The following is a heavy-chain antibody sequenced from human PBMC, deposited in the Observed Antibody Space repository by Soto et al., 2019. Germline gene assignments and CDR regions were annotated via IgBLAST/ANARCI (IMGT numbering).Heavy chain of an antibody. V-gene: IGHV4-59*08. CDR3: ARLGRWLQALDS. CDR1: GGSISDYY. CDR2: IYYTGST. D-gene: IGHD5-12*01. Sequence: SETLSLTCPVSGGSISDYYWSWIRQPPGKGLEWVGYIYYTGSTTYNPSLKSRLTLSVDTSKNQFSLKLRSVSAADTAVYYCARLGRWLQALDSWGQGTLVTVS. J-gene: IGHJ4*02.